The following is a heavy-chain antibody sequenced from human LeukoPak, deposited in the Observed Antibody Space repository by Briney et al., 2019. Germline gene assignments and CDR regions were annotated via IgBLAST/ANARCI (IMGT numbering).Heavy chain of an antibody. CDR1: GFSFKTYG. J-gene: IGHJ4*02. CDR2: ISFDGRSE. Sequence: PGRSLRLSCAASGFSFKTYGMHWVRQAPGKGLEWVALISFDGRSEYYTDSVKGRFTISRDNARNTVYLQMNSLRAEDTAVYYCAREGGGDYGDYLRYWGQGTLVTVSS. D-gene: IGHD4-17*01. CDR3: AREGGGDYGDYLRY. V-gene: IGHV3-30*03.